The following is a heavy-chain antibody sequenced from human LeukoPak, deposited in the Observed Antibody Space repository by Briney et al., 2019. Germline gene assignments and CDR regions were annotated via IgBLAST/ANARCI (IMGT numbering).Heavy chain of an antibody. CDR2: IYSGGNT. CDR1: GFTVSSNY. V-gene: IGHV3-53*01. Sequence: HAGGSLRLSCAASGFTVSSNYMSWVRQAPGKGLEWVSLIYSGGNTYYADSVKGRFTISRDNSKNTLYLQMNSLRAEDTAVYYCARAVGGTPSYHWGQGTLVTVSS. D-gene: IGHD6-19*01. CDR3: ARAVGGTPSYH. J-gene: IGHJ5*02.